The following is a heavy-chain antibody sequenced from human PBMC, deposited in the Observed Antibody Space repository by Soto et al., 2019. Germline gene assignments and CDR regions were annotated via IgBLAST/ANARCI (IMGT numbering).Heavy chain of an antibody. Sequence: GRSLRLSCAASGFTFSISTMNWVRQAPGKRLEWVSSISSGTTYSYYADSVKGRFSISRDNAKSSLYLQMNSLRVDDTAVYYCARGDGTGLHSSGWSPRFWGQGTLVTVSS. J-gene: IGHJ4*02. V-gene: IGHV3-21*06. CDR2: ISSGTTYS. CDR1: GFTFSIST. D-gene: IGHD6-13*01. CDR3: ARGDGTGLHSSGWSPRF.